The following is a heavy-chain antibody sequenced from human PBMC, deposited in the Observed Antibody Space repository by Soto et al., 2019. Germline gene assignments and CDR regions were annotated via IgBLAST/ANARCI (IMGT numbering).Heavy chain of an antibody. Sequence: KSGPTLVNPTQTLTLTCSFSGFSLSTSGVGVGWIRQPPGKALECLALIYWDDDKRYSPSLKSRLTITMDTSKNQVVLTMTNMDPVDTGTYYCAHGLQSGYYYNGGTFNYWGQGALVTVSS. CDR3: AHGLQSGYYYNGGTFNY. D-gene: IGHD3-22*01. J-gene: IGHJ4*02. CDR1: GFSLSTSGVG. CDR2: IYWDDDK. V-gene: IGHV2-5*02.